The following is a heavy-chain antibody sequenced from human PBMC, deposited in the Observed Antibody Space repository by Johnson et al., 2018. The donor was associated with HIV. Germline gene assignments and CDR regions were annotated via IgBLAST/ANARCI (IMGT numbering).Heavy chain of an antibody. V-gene: IGHV3-NL1*01. J-gene: IGHJ3*02. D-gene: IGHD3-16*01. CDR2: IYSDGTST. Sequence: VQLVESGGGVVQPGGSLRLSCAASGFTFSSYGMHWVRQAPGKGLEWVSRIYSDGTSTTYADSVKGRFTISRDNAKNPLYLQMNSLRAEDTAVYYCARGSRYTHDNDDVYLLHAFDIWGQGTVVTVSS. CDR1: GFTFSSYG. CDR3: ARGSRYTHDNDDVYLLHAFDI.